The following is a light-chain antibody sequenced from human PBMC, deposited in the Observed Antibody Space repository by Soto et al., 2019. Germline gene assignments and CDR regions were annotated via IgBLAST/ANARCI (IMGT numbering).Light chain of an antibody. V-gene: IGKV3-20*01. CDR2: DTS. J-gene: IGKJ4*01. CDR1: QSITNNY. CDR3: QHYVSHPLT. Sequence: EIVLTQSPDALSLSPGERATFSCRATQSITNNYVAWYQQKPGQAPRLLIYDTSNRATGIPARFSGSGSGTEFTLTITSLQPDDFATYYCQHYVSHPLTFGGGTKVDIK.